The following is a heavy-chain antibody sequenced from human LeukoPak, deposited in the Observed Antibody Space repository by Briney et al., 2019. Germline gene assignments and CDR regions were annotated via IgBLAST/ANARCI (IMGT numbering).Heavy chain of an antibody. Sequence: SETLSLTCTVSGDSISSSNYYWGWIRQPPGKGLEWIGSIYYSGSTYYNPSLKSRVTISVDTSKNQFSLKLSSVTAADTAVYYCARVPTVTFFDYWGQGTLVTVSS. CDR2: IYYSGST. D-gene: IGHD4-17*01. CDR1: GDSISSSNYY. J-gene: IGHJ4*02. CDR3: ARVPTVTFFDY. V-gene: IGHV4-39*01.